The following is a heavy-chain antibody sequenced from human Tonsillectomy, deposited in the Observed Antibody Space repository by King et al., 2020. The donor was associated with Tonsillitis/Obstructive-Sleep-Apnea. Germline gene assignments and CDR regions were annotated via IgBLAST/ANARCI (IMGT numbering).Heavy chain of an antibody. D-gene: IGHD5-12*01. CDR2: INPNDGAT. J-gene: IGHJ6*03. V-gene: IGHV1-2*06. CDR1: GYSFNGYY. CDR3: ASAGGGFDFRGYHYYYYMDV. Sequence: QLVQSGAEVKKPGASVKVPCKASGYSFNGYYLHWVRQAPGQGLEWMGRINPNDGATDYAQKLRGRVTMSRAKSITTAHMELNGLTSDDTAVYFCASAGGGFDFRGYHYYYYMDVWGNGTTVIVSS.